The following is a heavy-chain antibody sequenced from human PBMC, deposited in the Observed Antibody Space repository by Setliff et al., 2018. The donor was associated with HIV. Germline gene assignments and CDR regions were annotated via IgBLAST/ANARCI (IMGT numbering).Heavy chain of an antibody. D-gene: IGHD3-22*01. CDR3: ARDPVITMMVGPKFYFDY. J-gene: IGHJ4*02. CDR1: GGSITGHY. CDR2: IFSSGST. Sequence: SSETLSLTCTVSGGSITGHYWSWIRQPPGKGLEWIGRIFSSGSTSYNSSLKSRVTMSVDTSKNQFSLRLTSVTAADTAVYYCARDPVITMMVGPKFYFDYWGQGILVTV. V-gene: IGHV4-4*07.